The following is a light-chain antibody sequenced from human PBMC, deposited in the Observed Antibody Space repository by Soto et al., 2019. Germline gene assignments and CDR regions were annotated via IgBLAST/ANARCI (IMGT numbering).Light chain of an antibody. CDR1: SSDVGDYNF. V-gene: IGLV2-8*01. CDR2: EVS. Sequence: QSALTQPPSASGSPGQSVTISCTGTSSDVGDYNFVSWYQQHPGKAPKLMIYEVSKRPSGVPDRFSGSKSDNTASLTVSGLQAEDEADYYCSSFGGNNNLIFGGGTKLTVL. CDR3: SSFGGNNNLI. J-gene: IGLJ2*01.